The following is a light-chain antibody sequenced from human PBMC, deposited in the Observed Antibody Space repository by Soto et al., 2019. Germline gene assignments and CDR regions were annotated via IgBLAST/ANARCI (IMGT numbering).Light chain of an antibody. J-gene: IGLJ2*01. CDR1: SSNIGAGYD. CDR2: GNS. CDR3: QSYDSSLSGYVV. Sequence: QSVLTQPPSVSGAPGQRVTISCTGSSSNIGAGYDVHWYQQLPGTATKLLIYGNSNRPSGVTDRFSGSKSGTSASLAITGLQAEDEADYYCQSYDSSLSGYVVFGGGTKLTVL. V-gene: IGLV1-40*01.